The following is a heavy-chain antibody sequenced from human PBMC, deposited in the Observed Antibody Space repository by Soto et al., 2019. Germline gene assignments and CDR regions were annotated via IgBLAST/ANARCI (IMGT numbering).Heavy chain of an antibody. CDR2: IDPSDSYT. CDR3: ARVRSYDSSGYYRNWFDP. Sequence: GESLKISCKGSGHSFTSYWISWVRQMPGKGLEWMGRIDPSDSYTNYSPSFQGHVTISADKSISTAYLQWSSLKASDTAMYYCARVRSYDSSGYYRNWFDPWGQGTLVTVSS. J-gene: IGHJ5*02. V-gene: IGHV5-10-1*01. CDR1: GHSFTSYW. D-gene: IGHD3-22*01.